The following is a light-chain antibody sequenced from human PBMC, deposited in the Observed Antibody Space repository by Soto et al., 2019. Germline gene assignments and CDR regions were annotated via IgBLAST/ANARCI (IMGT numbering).Light chain of an antibody. CDR3: QQYNNWFSIT. CDR1: QSISGN. V-gene: IGKV3-15*01. J-gene: IGKJ5*01. Sequence: EIVMTQSPATLSVSPGERATLSCRASQSISGNFAWYQQHPGQAPTLLLYGASTRANRITARCSGSGAGTEFTLTISSLQSEDFAVYYYQQYNNWFSITFGQGTRLEIK. CDR2: GAS.